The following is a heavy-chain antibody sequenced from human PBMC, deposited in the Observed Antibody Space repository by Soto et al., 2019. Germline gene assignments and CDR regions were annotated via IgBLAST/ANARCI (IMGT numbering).Heavy chain of an antibody. CDR2: IYPGDSDT. D-gene: IGHD3-16*02. CDR3: SLRFVGVIVSWNDAFDI. J-gene: IGHJ3*02. V-gene: IGHV5-51*01. Sequence: GESLKISCKGSGYSFTSYWIGWVRQMPGKGLEWMGIIYPGDSDTRYSPSFQGQVTISADKSISTAYLQWSSLKASDTAMYYCSLRFVGVIVSWNDAFDIWGQGTMVTVSS. CDR1: GYSFTSYW.